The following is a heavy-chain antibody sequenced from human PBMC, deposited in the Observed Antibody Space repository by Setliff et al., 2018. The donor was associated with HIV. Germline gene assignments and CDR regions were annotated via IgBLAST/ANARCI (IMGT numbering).Heavy chain of an antibody. V-gene: IGHV1-2*02. D-gene: IGHD6-19*01. J-gene: IGHJ4*02. CDR2: INPNSGDT. Sequence: ASVKVSCKASGYTFTGSYVHWVRQAPGQGLEWMAWINPNSGDTNYAPMFQGRVTMTRDTSISTAYLELSSLRSEDTAVYYCARGPLPGGWYVYFDYWGQGTLVTVSS. CDR3: ARGPLPGGWYVYFDY. CDR1: GYTFTGSY.